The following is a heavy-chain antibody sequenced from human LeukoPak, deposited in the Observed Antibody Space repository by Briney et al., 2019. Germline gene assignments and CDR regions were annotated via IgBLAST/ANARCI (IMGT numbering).Heavy chain of an antibody. V-gene: IGHV1-46*01. D-gene: IGHD3-16*01. CDR3: ATRSASSYGGVFDF. Sequence: ASVKVSCKASGYTFTSNYIHWVRQAPGQGLEWMGMIYPRDGSTSYAQKFQGRVTLTRDTSANTAYMEVTSLRSEDTAVYYCATRSASSYGGVFDFWGQGSLVIVSS. J-gene: IGHJ4*02. CDR1: GYTFTSNY. CDR2: IYPRDGST.